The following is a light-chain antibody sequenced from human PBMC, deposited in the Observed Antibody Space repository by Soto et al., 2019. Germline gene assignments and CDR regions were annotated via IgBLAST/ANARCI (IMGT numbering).Light chain of an antibody. CDR2: SNS. CDR1: DSNIGGNA. Sequence: QAVVTQSPSASGTPGQRVAISCSGADSNIGGNAVNWYHHRPGTAPQLLIYSNSQRPSGVPDRFSDTKSGTSDSLVISGLQSEGEADDYCSSWDDSLNGWVVGAGTKLAVL. V-gene: IGLV1-44*01. CDR3: SSWDDSLNGWV. J-gene: IGLJ3*02.